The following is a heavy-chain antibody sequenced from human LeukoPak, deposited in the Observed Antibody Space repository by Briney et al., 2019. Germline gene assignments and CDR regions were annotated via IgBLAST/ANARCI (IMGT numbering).Heavy chain of an antibody. CDR2: IYTSGNT. CDR3: AREGGDIVVVTAILDAFDI. Sequence: SETLSLTCTVSGGSISSYYWSWIRQPAGKGLEWIGRIYTSGNTNYNPSLKSRVTMSVDTSKNQLSLKLSSVTAADTAVYYCAREGGDIVVVTAILDAFDIWGQGTMVTVSS. CDR1: GGSISSYY. J-gene: IGHJ3*02. D-gene: IGHD2-21*02. V-gene: IGHV4-4*07.